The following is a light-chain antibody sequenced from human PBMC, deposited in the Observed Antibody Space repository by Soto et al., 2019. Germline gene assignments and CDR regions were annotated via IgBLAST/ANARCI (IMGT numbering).Light chain of an antibody. CDR1: QSVISTF. Sequence: EIVLTQSPGTLSLSPGERATLSCRASQSVISTFLAWYQQKPGQAPRLLIFGGSTRATGIPDKFSGSGSGTDFTLTITRLEPEDFAVYYCQQYGNSPLTFGGGTKVEIK. V-gene: IGKV3-20*01. CDR3: QQYGNSPLT. J-gene: IGKJ4*01. CDR2: GGS.